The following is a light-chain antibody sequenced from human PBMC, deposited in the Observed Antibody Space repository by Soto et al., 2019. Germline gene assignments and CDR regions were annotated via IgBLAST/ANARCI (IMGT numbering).Light chain of an antibody. CDR1: QSISSW. Sequence: DIPMTQSPSTLSASVGDRLTITCRASQSISSWLAWYQQKPGKAPKILIYDASSLESGVPSRFSGSGSGTEFTLTISSLQPDDFATYYCQQYNSYPSTFGGGTKVDIK. CDR2: DAS. CDR3: QQYNSYPST. V-gene: IGKV1-5*01. J-gene: IGKJ4*01.